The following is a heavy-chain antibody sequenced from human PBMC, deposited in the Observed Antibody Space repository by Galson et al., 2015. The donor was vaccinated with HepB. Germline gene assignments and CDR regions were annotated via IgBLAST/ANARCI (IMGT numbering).Heavy chain of an antibody. V-gene: IGHV3-49*03. J-gene: IGHJ4*02. CDR1: GFTFGEYA. Sequence: SLRLSCAASGFTFGEYAMSWFRQAPGKGLEWVGFIRSKIYGGTTEYAASVIGRFTISRDDSKSIAYLQMNSLKTEDTAVYYCSRDLSAFCSSTNCYKFDYWGQGTLVTVSS. D-gene: IGHD2-2*01. CDR2: IRSKIYGGTT. CDR3: SRDLSAFCSSTNCYKFDY.